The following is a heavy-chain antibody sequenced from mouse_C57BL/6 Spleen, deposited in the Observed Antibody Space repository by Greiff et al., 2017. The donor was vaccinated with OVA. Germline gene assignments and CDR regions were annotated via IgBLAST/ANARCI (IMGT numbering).Heavy chain of an antibody. V-gene: IGHV5-4*01. J-gene: IGHJ1*03. CDR1: GFTFSSYA. CDR3: ARENGYDRYWYFDV. Sequence: EVQRVESGGGLVKPGGSLKLSCAASGFTFSSYAMSWVRQTPEKRLEWVATISDGGSYTYYPDNVKGRFTISRDNAKNNLYLQMSHLKSEDTAMYYCARENGYDRYWYFDVWGTGTTVTVSS. CDR2: ISDGGSYT. D-gene: IGHD2-2*01.